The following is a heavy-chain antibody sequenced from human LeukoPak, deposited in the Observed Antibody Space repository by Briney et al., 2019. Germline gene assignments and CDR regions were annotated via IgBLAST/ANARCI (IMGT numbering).Heavy chain of an antibody. V-gene: IGHV3-15*01. CDR2: IKSKTDGGTT. CDR3: TTDSGLDILLGY. D-gene: IGHD5-12*01. J-gene: IGHJ4*02. Sequence: GGSLRLTSAASGFTFSNTRMSWVRQAPGQGLEWVGLIKSKTDGGTTDYDAPVKGRFTISRDDSKNKLYLQMNSLKTEDTTAYYCTTDSGLDILLGYWGQGSLVTVSS. CDR1: GFTFSNTR.